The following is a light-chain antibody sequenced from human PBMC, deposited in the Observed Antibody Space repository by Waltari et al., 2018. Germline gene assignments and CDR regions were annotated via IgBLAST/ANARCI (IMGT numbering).Light chain of an antibody. Sequence: IMLTQSTGTLSFSHGERATLSCRASQSISRYLAWYQQKPGQAPRLLIYGASTRATGIPDRFSGSGSETDFSLTISGLEPEDSAVYYCQHHFRLPATFGQGTKVEIK. CDR2: GAS. CDR1: QSISRY. J-gene: IGKJ1*01. CDR3: QHHFRLPAT. V-gene: IGKV3-20*01.